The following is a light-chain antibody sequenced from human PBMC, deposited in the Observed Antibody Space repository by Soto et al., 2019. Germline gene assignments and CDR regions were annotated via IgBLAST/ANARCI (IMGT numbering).Light chain of an antibody. Sequence: EIVLTQSPGTLSLSPGERGTLSCRASQSVSRSYLAWYQQKPGQAPRLLIYGASTRATGIPDRFSGSGSGTDFTLTISRLEPEDFAVYYCQQYGSSPLTFGGGTKVDIK. J-gene: IGKJ4*01. CDR1: QSVSRSY. CDR2: GAS. V-gene: IGKV3-20*01. CDR3: QQYGSSPLT.